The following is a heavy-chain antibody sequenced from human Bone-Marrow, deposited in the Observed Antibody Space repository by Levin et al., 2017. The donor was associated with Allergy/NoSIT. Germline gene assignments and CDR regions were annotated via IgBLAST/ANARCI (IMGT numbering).Heavy chain of an antibody. D-gene: IGHD4-17*01. J-gene: IGHJ4*02. CDR2: ISGVGAGT. CDR3: AKGRGGTVTGFDY. CDR1: GFTFGSYA. V-gene: IGHV3-23*01. Sequence: GGSLRLSCAASGFTFGSYAMTWVRQAPGKGLEWLSTISGVGAGTYYADSVKGRFTISRDNSKNTLYLQMNSLRAEDTALYYCAKGRGGTVTGFDYWGQGTLVTVSS.